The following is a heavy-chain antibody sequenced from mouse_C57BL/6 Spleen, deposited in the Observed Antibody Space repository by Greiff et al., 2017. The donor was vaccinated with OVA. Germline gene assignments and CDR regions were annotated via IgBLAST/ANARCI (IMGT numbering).Heavy chain of an antibody. D-gene: IGHD1-1*01. V-gene: IGHV2-2*01. CDR1: GFSLTSYG. J-gene: IGHJ2*01. CDR2: IWRGGST. Sequence: QVHVKQSGPGLVQPSQSLSITCTVSGFSLTSYGVHWVRQSPGKGLEWLGVIWRGGSTDYNAAFISRLSIRKDNSKSHVVFKMNSLQADDTSIDYCARNSYYYCSNQYDFDYWGQGTTVTVSS. CDR3: ARNSYYYCSNQYDFDY.